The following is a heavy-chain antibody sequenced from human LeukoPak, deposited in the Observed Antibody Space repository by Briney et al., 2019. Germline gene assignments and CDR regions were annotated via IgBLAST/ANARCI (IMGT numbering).Heavy chain of an antibody. Sequence: SETLSLTCTVSGGSISSYYWSWIRQPPGKGLEWIGYIYCSGSTNYNPSLKSRVTISVDTSKNQFSLKLSSVTAADTAVYYCARGRLGYCSGGSCYTDWPFDYWGQGTLVTVSS. D-gene: IGHD2-15*01. V-gene: IGHV4-59*01. CDR2: IYCSGST. CDR1: GGSISSYY. CDR3: ARGRLGYCSGGSCYTDWPFDY. J-gene: IGHJ4*02.